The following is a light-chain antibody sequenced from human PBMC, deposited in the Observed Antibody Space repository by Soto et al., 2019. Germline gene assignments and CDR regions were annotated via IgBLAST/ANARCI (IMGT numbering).Light chain of an antibody. CDR1: QSVNSN. CDR2: HAS. V-gene: IGKV3-15*01. J-gene: IGKJ1*01. CDR3: QQYNTWPWT. Sequence: EIVMTQSPATLSVSPGERATLSCRASQSVNSNLAWYQRKRGQAPRLLIFHASTRAPGIPSGFSGSGSGTEFTLTISSLQSEDFAVYYCQQYNTWPWTFGQGTEVEIK.